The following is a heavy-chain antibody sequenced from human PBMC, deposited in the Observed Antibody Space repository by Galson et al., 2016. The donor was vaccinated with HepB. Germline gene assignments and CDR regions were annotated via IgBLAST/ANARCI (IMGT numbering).Heavy chain of an antibody. CDR1: GYTFTSHY. CDR3: ARTTKLELRDGNWYFDL. J-gene: IGHJ2*01. Sequence: SVKVSCKASGYTFTSHYMHWVRQAPGQGLEWMGMISPSSGSTGYAQKFQGRVTMTRDTSTSTVYMELSSLGSEDTTVYYCARTTKLELRDGNWYFDLWGRGTLVTVSS. CDR2: ISPSSGST. V-gene: IGHV1-46*01. D-gene: IGHD1-7*01.